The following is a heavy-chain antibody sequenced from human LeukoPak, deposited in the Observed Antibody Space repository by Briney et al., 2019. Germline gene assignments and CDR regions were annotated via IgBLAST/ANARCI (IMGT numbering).Heavy chain of an antibody. D-gene: IGHD5-18*01. CDR2: IYTSGST. V-gene: IGHV4-4*07. CDR3: ARLSAMVTVYYYYMDV. J-gene: IGHJ6*03. CDR1: GGSISSYY. Sequence: SETLSLTCTVSGGSISSYYWSWIRQPAGKGLEWIGRIYTSGSTNYNPSLKSRVTMSVDTSKNQFSLKLSSVTAADTAMYYCARLSAMVTVYYYYMDVWGKGTTVTVSS.